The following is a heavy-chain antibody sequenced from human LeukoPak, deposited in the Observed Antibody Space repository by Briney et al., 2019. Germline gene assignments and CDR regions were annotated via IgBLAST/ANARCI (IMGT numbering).Heavy chain of an antibody. Sequence: ASVKVSCKASGYTFTDYYIHWVRQAPGHGLEWMGWVNPNGGATNYAQNLQGRVTMTRDPSISTLYMELSSLRSDDTAVYYCASLGATTLSYYGMDVWGQGTTVTVSS. D-gene: IGHD1-26*01. CDR1: GYTFTDYY. CDR3: ASLGATTLSYYGMDV. J-gene: IGHJ6*02. CDR2: VNPNGGAT. V-gene: IGHV1-2*02.